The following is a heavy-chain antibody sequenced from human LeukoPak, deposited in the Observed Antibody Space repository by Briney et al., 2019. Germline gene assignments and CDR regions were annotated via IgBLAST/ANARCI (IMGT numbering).Heavy chain of an antibody. D-gene: IGHD6-19*01. Sequence: GGSLRLSCAASGFTFSNSWMHWVRQAPGKGLVWVPRIIADGSTTNYADSVKGRFTVSRDNANNILYLQMNSLRAEDTAVYYCARDPDSVYSSGWTHFDYWGQGTLVTVSS. CDR1: GFTFSNSW. CDR3: ARDPDSVYSSGWTHFDY. V-gene: IGHV3-74*01. CDR2: IIADGSTT. J-gene: IGHJ4*02.